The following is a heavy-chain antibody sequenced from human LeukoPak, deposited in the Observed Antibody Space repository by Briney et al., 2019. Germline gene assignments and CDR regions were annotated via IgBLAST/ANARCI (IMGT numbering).Heavy chain of an antibody. J-gene: IGHJ4*02. CDR2: IKSKTDGGTT. Sequence: GGSLRLSCTASGFTFSNAWMSWVRQAPGKGLEWVGRIKSKTDGGTTDYAAPVKGRFTTSRDDSKNTLYLQMNSLKTEDTAVYYCTTGHAWFGESLLQWGQGTLVTVSS. CDR3: TTGHAWFGESLLQ. CDR1: GFTFSNAW. V-gene: IGHV3-15*01. D-gene: IGHD3-10*01.